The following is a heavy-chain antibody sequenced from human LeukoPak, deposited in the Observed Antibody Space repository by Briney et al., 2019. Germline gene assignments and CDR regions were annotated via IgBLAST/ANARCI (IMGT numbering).Heavy chain of an antibody. CDR2: ISWNSGSI. D-gene: IGHD1-26*01. V-gene: IGHV3-9*01. CDR1: GFTFDDYA. J-gene: IGHJ4*02. Sequence: GGSLRLSCAASGFTFDDYAMHWVRQAPGKGLEWVSGISWNSGSIGYADSEKGRFTISRDNAKNSLYLQMNSLRAEDTALYYCARSASGSYLGFDYWGQGTLVTVSS. CDR3: ARSASGSYLGFDY.